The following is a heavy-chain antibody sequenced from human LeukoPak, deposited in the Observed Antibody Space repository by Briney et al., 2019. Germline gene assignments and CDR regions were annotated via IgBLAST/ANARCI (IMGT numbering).Heavy chain of an antibody. Sequence: SEKLSLTCTGSGGSIRSYYWSWLRQPPGKGLEWIGFIYYSGSTNYNPSLKSRVSISVDTSKNHFSLKLSSVTAADTAVYYCARTGSTVTMLYPFDHWGQGTLVTVSS. D-gene: IGHD4-17*01. J-gene: IGHJ4*02. CDR3: ARTGSTVTMLYPFDH. CDR1: GGSIRSYY. V-gene: IGHV4-59*01. CDR2: IYYSGST.